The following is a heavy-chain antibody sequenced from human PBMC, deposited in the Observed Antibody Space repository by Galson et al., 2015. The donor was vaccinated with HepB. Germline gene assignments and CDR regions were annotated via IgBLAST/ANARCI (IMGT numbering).Heavy chain of an antibody. CDR3: ARHPPEWFDRVGYHYYWYFDL. V-gene: IGHV4-39*01. D-gene: IGHD5-24*01. CDR1: GASINNNNYY. Sequence: ETLSLTCNVSGASINNNNYYWAWIRQPPGKGLEWIASIFYSGTSYYNPSLKTRVTISKDTSKNEFSLTVRSVSAADTAVYYCARHPPEWFDRVGYHYYWYFDLWGLGTLVTVSS. J-gene: IGHJ2*01. CDR2: IFYSGTS.